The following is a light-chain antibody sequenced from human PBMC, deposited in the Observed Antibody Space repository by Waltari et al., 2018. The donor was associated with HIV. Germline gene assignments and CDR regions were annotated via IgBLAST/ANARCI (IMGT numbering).Light chain of an antibody. Sequence: QPALTQPASVSGSPGQSITLSCRGTSSDLGSHELVPWYQQHPGKAPTVIVYEVTKPPSGTSDRFSGSKSGNTASLTISGLQAEDEADYYCCSYAGRSIYVFGTGTTVTVL. CDR2: EVT. J-gene: IGLJ1*01. CDR3: CSYAGRSIYV. CDR1: SSDLGSHEL. V-gene: IGLV2-23*02.